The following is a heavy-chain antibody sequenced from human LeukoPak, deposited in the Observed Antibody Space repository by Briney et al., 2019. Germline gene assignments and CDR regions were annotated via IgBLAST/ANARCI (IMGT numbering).Heavy chain of an antibody. CDR3: TREDVRFFAFDV. CDR2: INTDTGNP. CDR1: GYTFNQYS. V-gene: IGHV7-4-1*02. J-gene: IGHJ3*01. D-gene: IGHD3-3*01. Sequence: GASVKVSCKASGYTFNQYSVSWVRQAPGQGLEWMGWINTDTGNPTSAPGFRGRFVISFDTSVSTAYLQISSLKADDTALYYCTREDVRFFAFDVWGQGTMVTVSS.